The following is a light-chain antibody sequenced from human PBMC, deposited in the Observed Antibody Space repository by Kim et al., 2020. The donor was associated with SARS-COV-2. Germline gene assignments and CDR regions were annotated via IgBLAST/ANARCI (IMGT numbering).Light chain of an antibody. CDR1: SSNIGTKN. V-gene: IGLV1-44*01. J-gene: IGLJ3*02. Sequence: GQMVTMSCSGSSSNIGTKNVYWYQQIPGRAPKLLIYRNDQRPSGVPDRFSGSKSGTSASLAISGPQAEDEADYYCATWDVSLKGVVFGGGTQLTVL. CDR3: ATWDVSLKGVV. CDR2: RND.